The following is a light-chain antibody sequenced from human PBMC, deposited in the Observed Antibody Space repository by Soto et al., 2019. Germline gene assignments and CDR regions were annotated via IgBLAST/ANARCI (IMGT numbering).Light chain of an antibody. CDR1: QSVSSNY. CDR2: AAS. Sequence: EIVLTQSPGTLSLSPGERATLSCRASQSVSSNYLAWYQQKPGQAPRLLIYAASIRATGIPDRFSGGGSGTDFTLTISRLEPEDFAVYYCQQYGNSPPVYTFGQGTKLEIK. CDR3: QQYGNSPPVYT. V-gene: IGKV3-20*01. J-gene: IGKJ2*01.